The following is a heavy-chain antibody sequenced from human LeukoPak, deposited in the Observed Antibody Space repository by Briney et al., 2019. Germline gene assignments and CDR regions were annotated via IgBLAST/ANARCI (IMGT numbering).Heavy chain of an antibody. CDR1: GASIDSYY. V-gene: IGHV4-59*01. CDR2: IYYSGST. Sequence: SETLSLTCTISGASIDSYYWSWIRQPPGKGLEWIGYIYYSGSTNYNPSLKSRVTISVDTSKNQFSLKLSSVTAADTAVYYCARVTGSAAAGIAVAGMFDYWGQGTLVTVSS. D-gene: IGHD6-19*01. CDR3: ARVTGSAAAGIAVAGMFDY. J-gene: IGHJ4*02.